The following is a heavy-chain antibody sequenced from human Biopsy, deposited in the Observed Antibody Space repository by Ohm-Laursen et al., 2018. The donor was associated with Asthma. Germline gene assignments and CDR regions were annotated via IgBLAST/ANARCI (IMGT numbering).Heavy chain of an antibody. V-gene: IGHV1-18*01. Sequence: SVKASCKPSGYTFNSAGITWARQAPGQGLEWMGWTSVYNGNTKVAQKLQDRVTMTTDTSTSTAYMELRSLRSDDTAVYFCARAVDYSHYYGIDVWGQGTTVTVS. CDR3: ARAVDYSHYYGIDV. D-gene: IGHD3-10*01. CDR1: GYTFNSAG. CDR2: TSVYNGNT. J-gene: IGHJ6*02.